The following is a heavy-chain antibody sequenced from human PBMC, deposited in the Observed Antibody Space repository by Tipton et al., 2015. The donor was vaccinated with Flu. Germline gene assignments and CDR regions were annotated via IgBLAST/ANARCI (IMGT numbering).Heavy chain of an antibody. J-gene: IGHJ4*02. CDR3: ARVGAIFGEVTARRRGDLDY. CDR1: GYRFNSYA. Sequence: QLVQSGAEVKKPGASVRASCKASGYRFNSYAISWMRQAPGQGLEWMGWISPHNDDIKFAQNFQGRITMTTDTSTDTGHMELRGLRSDDTAVYYCARVGAIFGEVTARRRGDLDYWGQGTLVSVSS. D-gene: IGHD3-3*02. CDR2: ISPHNDDI. V-gene: IGHV1-18*01.